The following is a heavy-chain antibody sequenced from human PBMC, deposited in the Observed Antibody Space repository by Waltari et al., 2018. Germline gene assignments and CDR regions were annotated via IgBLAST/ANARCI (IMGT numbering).Heavy chain of an antibody. D-gene: IGHD6-6*01. CDR2: SRCSGGTT. J-gene: IGHJ1*01. V-gene: IGHV3-23*01. CDR3: ARLPSSLAVRQLYLEY. CDR1: EFTFSSYA. Sequence: EVQLLESGGGLVQPGGSLRLSCAASEFTFSSYALSWVRQAPGKGVGGVSLSRCSGGTTKYADSVQGRVTISRDNAKNTLYLQMSSLRVEDTAVYYCARLPSSLAVRQLYLEYWGQGTLVTVAS.